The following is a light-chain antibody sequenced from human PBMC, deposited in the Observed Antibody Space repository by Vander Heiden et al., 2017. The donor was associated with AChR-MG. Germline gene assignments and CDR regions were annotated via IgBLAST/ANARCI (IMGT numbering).Light chain of an antibody. Sequence: EIVMTQSPATLSVSPRERATLSCRASQSVSDNLAWYQQKPGQAPRLLIHGASTRATGIPARISGSGSGTEFTLTISSLQSEDFAVYYCQQFNKWPRTFGQGTKVEIK. CDR1: QSVSDN. CDR2: GAS. V-gene: IGKV3-15*01. J-gene: IGKJ1*01. CDR3: QQFNKWPRT.